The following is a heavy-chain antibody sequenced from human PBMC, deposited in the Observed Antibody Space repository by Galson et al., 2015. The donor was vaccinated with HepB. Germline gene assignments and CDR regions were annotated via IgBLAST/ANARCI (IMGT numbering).Heavy chain of an antibody. CDR2: ISGSGGST. CDR3: AKDYYNIAWGQPQGAFDI. V-gene: IGHV3-23*01. D-gene: IGHD3-22*01. CDR1: GFTFSSYA. J-gene: IGHJ3*02. Sequence: SLRLSCAASGFTFSSYAMSWVRQAPGKGLEWVSAISGSGGSTYYADSVKGRFTISRDNSKNTLYLQMNSLRAEDTAVYYCAKDYYNIAWGQPQGAFDIWGQGTMVTVSS.